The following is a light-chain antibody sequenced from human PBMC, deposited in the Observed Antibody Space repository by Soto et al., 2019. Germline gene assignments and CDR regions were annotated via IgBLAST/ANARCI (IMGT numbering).Light chain of an antibody. Sequence: QSALTQPASVSGSPGQSITISCTGTSSDVGGYNYVSWYQQHPGKAPKLMIYEVSNRPSGVSNRFSGSKSGNTASLTISRPPTDDESDYYCSSYTSSITHVVFGGGTQLTVL. CDR3: SSYTSSITHVV. CDR1: SSDVGGYNY. V-gene: IGLV2-14*01. J-gene: IGLJ7*01. CDR2: EVS.